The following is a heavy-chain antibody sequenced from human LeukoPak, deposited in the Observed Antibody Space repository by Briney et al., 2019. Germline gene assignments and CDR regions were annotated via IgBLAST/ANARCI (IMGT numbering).Heavy chain of an antibody. V-gene: IGHV1-69*06. CDR2: IIPIFGTA. CDR3: ARVRSETVTDTYYYYYMDV. CDR1: GGTFTSYA. D-gene: IGHD4-17*01. Sequence: SVKLSCKASGGTFTSYAISWVRQAPGQGLEWMGGIIPIFGTANYAQKFQGRVTITADKSTSTAYMELSSLRSEDTAVYYCARVRSETVTDTYYYYYMDVWGKGTTVTVSS. J-gene: IGHJ6*03.